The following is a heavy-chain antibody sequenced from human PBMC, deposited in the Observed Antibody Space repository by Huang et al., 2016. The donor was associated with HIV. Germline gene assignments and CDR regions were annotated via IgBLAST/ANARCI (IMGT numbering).Heavy chain of an antibody. CDR1: GYAFTSYY. CDR2: INPSDGST. J-gene: IGHJ4*02. D-gene: IGHD3-22*01. Sequence: QVQLVQSGAEVKKPGASVKVSCKASGYAFTSYYMHWVRQAPGQGLDWRGIINPSDGSTSYAQKFQGRVTTTRDTSTNTVFMELSSLRSEDTAVYYCARDRDFYDSSGYWGFNYFDYWGQGTLVTVSS. CDR3: ARDRDFYDSSGYWGFNYFDY. V-gene: IGHV1-46*01.